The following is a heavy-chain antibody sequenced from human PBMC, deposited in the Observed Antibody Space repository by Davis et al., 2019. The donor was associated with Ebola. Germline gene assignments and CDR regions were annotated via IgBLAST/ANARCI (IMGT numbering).Heavy chain of an antibody. J-gene: IGHJ3*02. CDR2: IWYDGSNK. CDR3: ARDSGYSSEDI. Sequence: PGGSLRLSCAASGFTFSSYGMHWARQAPGKGLEWVAVIWYDGSNKYYADSVKGRFTISRDNSKNTLYLQMNSLRAEDTAVYYCARDSGYSSEDIWGQGTMVTVSS. V-gene: IGHV3-33*01. D-gene: IGHD6-25*01. CDR1: GFTFSSYG.